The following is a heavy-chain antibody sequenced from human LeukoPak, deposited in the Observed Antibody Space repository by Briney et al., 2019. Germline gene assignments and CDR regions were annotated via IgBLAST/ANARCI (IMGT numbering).Heavy chain of an antibody. CDR1: GGSFSGYY. V-gene: IGHV4-34*01. Sequence: PSETLSLTCAVYGGSFSGYYWSWIRQPPGKGLEWIGEINHSGSTNYNPSLKSRVTISVDTSKNQFSLKLSSVTAADTAVYYCARGFGWLVLGVHFDYWGQGTLVTVSS. CDR2: INHSGST. D-gene: IGHD6-19*01. CDR3: ARGFGWLVLGVHFDY. J-gene: IGHJ4*02.